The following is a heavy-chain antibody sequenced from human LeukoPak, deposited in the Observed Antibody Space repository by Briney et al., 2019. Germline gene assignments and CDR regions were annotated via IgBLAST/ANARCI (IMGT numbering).Heavy chain of an antibody. CDR1: GASISNYY. J-gene: IGHJ4*02. Sequence: PSETLSLTCTVSGASISNYYWSWIRQSPGKGLEWIGYIYYSGTTNYNPSLKSRVTILVDTSKKQFSLKLSSVTAADTAVYYCARVDSSGWYYFDYWGQGTLVTVSS. V-gene: IGHV4-59*01. CDR2: IYYSGTT. CDR3: ARVDSSGWYYFDY. D-gene: IGHD6-19*01.